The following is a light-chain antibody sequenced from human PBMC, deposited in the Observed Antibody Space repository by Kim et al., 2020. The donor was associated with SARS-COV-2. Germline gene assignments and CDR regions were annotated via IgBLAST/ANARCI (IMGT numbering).Light chain of an antibody. CDR3: QQYDNIPYT. J-gene: IGKJ2*01. CDR2: DAS. CDR1: QDISNY. Sequence: DIQMTQSPSSLSASVGDRVTITCQASQDISNYLNWYQQKPGKAPKLLIYDASNLETGVPSRFSGSGSGTDFTFTISSLQPEDIATYYCQQYDNIPYTFGQGTKLE. V-gene: IGKV1-33*01.